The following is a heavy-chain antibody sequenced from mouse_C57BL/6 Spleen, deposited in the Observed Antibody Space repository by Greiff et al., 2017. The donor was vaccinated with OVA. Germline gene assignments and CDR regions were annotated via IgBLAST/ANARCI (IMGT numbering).Heavy chain of an antibody. V-gene: IGHV1-50*01. Sequence: QVQLQQSGAELVKPGASVKLSCKASGYTFTSYWMQWVKQRPGQGLEWIGGIDPSDSYTNYNQKFKGKATLTVDTSSNTAYMQLSSLTSEDAAVDYCARPDSSGYSYWGQGTTLTVSS. CDR3: ARPDSSGYSY. D-gene: IGHD3-2*02. CDR1: GYTFTSYW. CDR2: IDPSDSYT. J-gene: IGHJ2*01.